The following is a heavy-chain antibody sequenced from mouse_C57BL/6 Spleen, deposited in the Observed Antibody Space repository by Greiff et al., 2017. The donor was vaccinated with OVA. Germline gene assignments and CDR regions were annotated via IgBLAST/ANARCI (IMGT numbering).Heavy chain of an antibody. CDR1: GYAFTNYL. J-gene: IGHJ2*01. D-gene: IGHD4-1*01. CDR2: INPGSGGT. CDR3: ASGRAGYYFDY. V-gene: IGHV1-54*01. Sequence: VKLMESGAELVRPGTSVKVSCKASGYAFTNYLIEWVKQRPGQGLEWIGVINPGSGGTNYNEKFKGKATLTADKSSSTAYMQLSSLTSEDSAVYFCASGRAGYYFDYWGQGTTLTVSS.